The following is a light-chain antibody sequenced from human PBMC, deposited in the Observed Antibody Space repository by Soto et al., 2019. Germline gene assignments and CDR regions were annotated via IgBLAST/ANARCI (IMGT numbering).Light chain of an antibody. V-gene: IGKV3-15*01. CDR3: QQYSNWPRT. J-gene: IGKJ1*01. CDR2: GAS. CDR1: QSVSSN. Sequence: RATLARVREEGTSLSFGASQSVSSNLAWYQQRPGQAPRLLIFGASTRATGIPARFSGSGSGTAFTLTISSLQSEDFAIYYCQQYSNWPRTFGQGTKVDI.